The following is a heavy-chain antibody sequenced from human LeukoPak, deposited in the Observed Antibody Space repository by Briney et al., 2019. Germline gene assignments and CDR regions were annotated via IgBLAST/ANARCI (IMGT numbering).Heavy chain of an antibody. V-gene: IGHV3-30*18. CDR2: ISYDGSNK. CDR1: GFTFSSYG. CDR3: AKVPAAYSSGWYFVY. D-gene: IGHD6-19*01. J-gene: IGHJ4*02. Sequence: PGRSLRLSCAASGFTFSSYGMHWVRQAPGKGLEWVAVISYDGSNKYYADSVKGRFTISRDNSKNTLYLQMNSLRAEDTAVYYCAKVPAAYSSGWYFVYWGQGTLVTVSS.